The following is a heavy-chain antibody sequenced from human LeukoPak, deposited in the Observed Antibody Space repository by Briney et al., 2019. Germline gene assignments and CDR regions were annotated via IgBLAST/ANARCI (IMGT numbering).Heavy chain of an antibody. Sequence: GALRLSCAASGFIFGTSAMSWVRQAPGKGLEWVSTISASGGSTYYADSVRGRLTVSRDNSKNTLYLQVNSLRAEDTAVYYCAKSHSGAQRSYFDYWGQGTLVTVSS. V-gene: IGHV3-23*01. CDR3: AKSHSGAQRSYFDY. CDR1: GFIFGTSA. D-gene: IGHD1-26*01. J-gene: IGHJ4*02. CDR2: ISASGGST.